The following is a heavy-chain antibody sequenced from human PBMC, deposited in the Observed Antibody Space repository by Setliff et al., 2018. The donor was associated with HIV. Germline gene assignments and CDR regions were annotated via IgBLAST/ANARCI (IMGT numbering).Heavy chain of an antibody. CDR3: ARDDHYYDSGSLYSDWYFDL. CDR1: GYTFTDYY. D-gene: IGHD3-10*01. CDR2: VDPEDGET. Sequence: ASVKVSCKASGYTFTDYYMHWVQQAPGKGLEWMGRVDPEDGETIYAEKFQGRVSITADTSTDTAYMDLSSLRFEDTAVYYCARDDHYYDSGSLYSDWYFDLWGRGTLVTVSS. V-gene: IGHV1-69-2*01. J-gene: IGHJ2*01.